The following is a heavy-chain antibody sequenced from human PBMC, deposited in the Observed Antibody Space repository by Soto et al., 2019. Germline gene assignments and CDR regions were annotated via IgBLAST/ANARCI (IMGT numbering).Heavy chain of an antibody. CDR1: GVSLTSGNW. V-gene: IGHV4-4*01. J-gene: IGHJ4*02. Sequence: XETLALTCAVSGVSLTSGNWWTCVRQSPQRGLEYIGEIFHDGTANYYPSFERRVAMSVDTSRNQFSLKLTSVTAADTAVYFCARLVYDTRLNYMYFDFWGPGTLVTVSS. D-gene: IGHD3-10*01. CDR2: IFHDGTA. CDR3: ARLVYDTRLNYMYFDF.